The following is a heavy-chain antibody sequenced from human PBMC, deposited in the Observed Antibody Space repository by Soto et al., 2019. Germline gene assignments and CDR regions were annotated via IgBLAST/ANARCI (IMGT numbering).Heavy chain of an antibody. D-gene: IGHD3-22*01. Sequence: PGGSLRLSCAASGFTFSSYSMNWVRQAPGKGLEWVSSISSSSSYIYYADSVKGRFTISRDNAKNSLYLQMNSLRAEDTAVYYCARAKYYYDSSGDYWLNDFDYWGQGTLVTVSS. CDR1: GFTFSSYS. CDR3: ARAKYYYDSSGDYWLNDFDY. J-gene: IGHJ4*02. V-gene: IGHV3-21*01. CDR2: ISSSSSYI.